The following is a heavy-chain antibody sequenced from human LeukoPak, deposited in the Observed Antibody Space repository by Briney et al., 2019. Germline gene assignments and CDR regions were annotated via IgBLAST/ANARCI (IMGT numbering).Heavy chain of an antibody. Sequence: ASVKVSCKASGYTFTGYYMHWVRQAPGQGLEWMGWINPNSGGTNYAQKFQGRVTMTRDTSISTAYMELSRLRSDDTAVYYCARALGRVGATMYWGQGTLATVSS. CDR3: ARALGRVGATMY. CDR2: INPNSGGT. D-gene: IGHD1-26*01. V-gene: IGHV1-2*02. CDR1: GYTFTGYY. J-gene: IGHJ4*02.